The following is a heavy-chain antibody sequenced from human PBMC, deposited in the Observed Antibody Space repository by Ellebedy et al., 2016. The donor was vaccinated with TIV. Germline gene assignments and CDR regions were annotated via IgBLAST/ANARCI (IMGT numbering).Heavy chain of an antibody. V-gene: IGHV3-30*18. CDR1: GFTFSSYG. D-gene: IGHD3-10*01. Sequence: GGSLRLXCAASGFTFSSYGMHWVRQAPSKGLEWVAVISYDGSNKYYADSVKGRFTISRDNSKNTLYLQMNSLRAEDTAVYYCAKDLRAVSGEYYFDYWGQGTLVTVSS. J-gene: IGHJ4*02. CDR2: ISYDGSNK. CDR3: AKDLRAVSGEYYFDY.